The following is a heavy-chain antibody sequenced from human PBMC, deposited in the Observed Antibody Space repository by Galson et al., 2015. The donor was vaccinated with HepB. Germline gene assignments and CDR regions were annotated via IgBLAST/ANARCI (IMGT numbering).Heavy chain of an antibody. J-gene: IGHJ6*02. CDR3: ARVKRGEWYSFYYYGMDV. Sequence: SLRLSCAASEFILSMYWMNWVRQAPGEGLEWVANIKEDGSEKNYVDTVKGRFTISRDNAKNSLYLQMNSLRTEDTAIYYCARVKRGEWYSFYYYGMDVWGQGTTFTVSS. CDR2: IKEDGSEK. CDR1: EFILSMYW. D-gene: IGHD3-10*01. V-gene: IGHV3-7*05.